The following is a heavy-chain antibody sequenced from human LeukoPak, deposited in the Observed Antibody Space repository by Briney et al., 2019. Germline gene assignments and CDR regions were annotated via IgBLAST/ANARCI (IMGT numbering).Heavy chain of an antibody. Sequence: DSVKGRFTISRDNAKSSLYLQMNSLRAEDTAVYYCARDPTSSWETAFDIWGQGTMVTVSS. CDR3: ARDPTSSWETAFDI. D-gene: IGHD1-26*01. J-gene: IGHJ3*02. V-gene: IGHV3-48*01.